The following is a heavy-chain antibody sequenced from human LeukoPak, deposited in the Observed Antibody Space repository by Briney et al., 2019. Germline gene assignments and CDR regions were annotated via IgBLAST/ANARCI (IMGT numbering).Heavy chain of an antibody. V-gene: IGHV1-2*02. Sequence: ASVKVSCKASGYTFTGYYMRWVRQAPGQGLEWMGWINPNSGGTNYAQKFQGRVTMTRDTSISTAYMELSRLRSDDTAVYYCARDRPKGVGVYYYYGMDVWGQGTTVTVSS. D-gene: IGHD1-26*01. J-gene: IGHJ6*02. CDR2: INPNSGGT. CDR3: ARDRPKGVGVYYYYGMDV. CDR1: GYTFTGYY.